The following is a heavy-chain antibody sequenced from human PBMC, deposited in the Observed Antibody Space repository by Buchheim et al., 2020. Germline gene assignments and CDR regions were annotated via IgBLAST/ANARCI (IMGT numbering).Heavy chain of an antibody. V-gene: IGHV4-34*01. CDR3: ARDRMITFGGVIVGGHYFDY. D-gene: IGHD3-16*02. CDR2: IYYSGST. J-gene: IGHJ4*02. Sequence: QVQLQQWGAGLLKPSETLSLTCAVYGGSFSGYYWSWIRQPPGKGLEWIGYIYYSGSTYYNPSLKSRVTISVDTSKNQFSLKLSSVTAADTAVYYCARDRMITFGGVIVGGHYFDYWGQGTL. CDR1: GGSFSGYY.